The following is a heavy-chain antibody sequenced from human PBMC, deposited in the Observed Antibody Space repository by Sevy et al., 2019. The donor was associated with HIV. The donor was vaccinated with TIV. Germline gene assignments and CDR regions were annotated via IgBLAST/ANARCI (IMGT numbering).Heavy chain of an antibody. Sequence: GGSLRLSCAASGFTFVTYAMNWVRQAPGKGLEWVSGVSGSGATTLYADSVKGRFSISRDNSKNTLYLQINSLRAEDTGVYYWAKDVYDSGGYCRMGAFDIWGQGTMVTVSS. V-gene: IGHV3-23*01. J-gene: IGHJ3*02. D-gene: IGHD3-22*01. CDR1: GFTFVTYA. CDR3: AKDVYDSGGYCRMGAFDI. CDR2: VSGSGATT.